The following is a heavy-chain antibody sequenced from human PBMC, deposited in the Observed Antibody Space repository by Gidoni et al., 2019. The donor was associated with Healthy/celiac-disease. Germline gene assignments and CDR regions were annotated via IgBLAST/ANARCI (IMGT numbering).Heavy chain of an antibody. J-gene: IGHJ6*02. CDR1: GGSISSYY. D-gene: IGHD4-17*01. V-gene: IGHV4-59*01. CDR2: IYYSGST. Sequence: QVQLQESGPGLVKPSETLSLTCTVSGGSISSYYWSWIRQPPGKGLEWIGYIYYSGSTNYNPSLKSRVTISVDTSKNQFSLKLSSVTAADTAVYYCARDRHGDSYGMDVWGQGTTVTVSS. CDR3: ARDRHGDSYGMDV.